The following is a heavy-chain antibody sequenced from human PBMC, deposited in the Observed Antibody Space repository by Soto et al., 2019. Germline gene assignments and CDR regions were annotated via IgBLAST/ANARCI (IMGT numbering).Heavy chain of an antibody. Sequence: GGSLRLSCAASGFTFSSYGMHWVRQAPGKGLEWVAVISYDGSNKYYADSVKGRFTISRDNSKNTLYLQMNSLRAEDTAVYYCAKDPVGYFDWLYRGNYFDYWGQGTLVTVSS. CDR2: ISYDGSNK. J-gene: IGHJ4*02. CDR3: AKDPVGYFDWLYRGNYFDY. D-gene: IGHD3-9*01. CDR1: GFTFSSYG. V-gene: IGHV3-30*18.